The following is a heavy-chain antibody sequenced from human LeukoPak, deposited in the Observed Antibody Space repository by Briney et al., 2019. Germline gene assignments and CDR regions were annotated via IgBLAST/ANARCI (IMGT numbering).Heavy chain of an antibody. CDR3: ARGDRYDSSHYYYMDV. CDR2: MNPNSGST. Sequence: ASVKVSCKASGYTFTSHDINWVRQATGQGLEWMGWMNPNSGSTGYAQQFQGRVTLTRNTSISTAYMELSSLRSEDTAVYYCARGDRYDSSHYYYMDVWGKGTTVTVSS. J-gene: IGHJ6*03. D-gene: IGHD3-22*01. V-gene: IGHV1-8*03. CDR1: GYTFTSHD.